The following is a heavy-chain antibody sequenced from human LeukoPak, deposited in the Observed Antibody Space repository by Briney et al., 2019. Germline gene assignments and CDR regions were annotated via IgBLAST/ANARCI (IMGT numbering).Heavy chain of an antibody. Sequence: EASLKLSGAASRFTFSTVWMHLPPEAPVNPLVWLCGINSDGSSASYVDFVKGPFTIARDNAKNTLYLQMTSLRAEDTAVYYCASSRSWHDYGDDYWGQGTLVTVSS. D-gene: IGHD4-17*01. CDR2: INSDGSSA. CDR3: ASSRSWHDYGDDY. V-gene: IGHV3-74*01. CDR1: RFTFSTVW. J-gene: IGHJ4*02.